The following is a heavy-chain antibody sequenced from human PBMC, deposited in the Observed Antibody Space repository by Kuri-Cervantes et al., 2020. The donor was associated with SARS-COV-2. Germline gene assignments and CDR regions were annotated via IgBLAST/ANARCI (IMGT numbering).Heavy chain of an antibody. CDR3: ARENPLSAFDI. J-gene: IGHJ3*02. CDR2: MNPNSGNT. D-gene: IGHD1-14*01. V-gene: IGHV1-8*03. CDR1: GYTFTSYD. Sequence: ASVKVSCKASGYTFTSYDINWVRQATGQGLEWMGWMNPNSGNTGYAQKFQGRVTITRNTSISTAYMNLSSLRSEDTAVYYCARENPLSAFDIWGQGAMVTVSS.